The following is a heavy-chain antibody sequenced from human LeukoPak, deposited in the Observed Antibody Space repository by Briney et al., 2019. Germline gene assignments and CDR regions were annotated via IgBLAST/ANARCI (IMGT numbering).Heavy chain of an antibody. CDR2: IIPIFGTA. D-gene: IGHD2-21*01. Sequence: SVKVSCKASGGTFSSYAISWVRQAPGQGLEWMGGIIPIFGTANYAQKFQGRVTITADESTSTAYMELSSLRSEDTAVYYCARIPTYCGGDCWIDYWGQGTLVTVSS. V-gene: IGHV1-69*01. CDR1: GGTFSSYA. J-gene: IGHJ4*02. CDR3: ARIPTYCGGDCWIDY.